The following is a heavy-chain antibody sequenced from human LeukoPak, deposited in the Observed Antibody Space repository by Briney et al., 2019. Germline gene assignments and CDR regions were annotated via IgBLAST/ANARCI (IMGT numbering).Heavy chain of an antibody. Sequence: GGSLRLSSAASGFTSCSYSMNWVRKAPVTGLKRVSYITSSSSTTYYQDSVKGRFTIYRDNDKNLLYLQMNSLRDEDTAVYYCAGTITGLAYGMDVWGQGTTVTVSS. CDR2: ITSSSSTT. J-gene: IGHJ6*02. CDR3: AGTITGLAYGMDV. V-gene: IGHV3-48*02. CDR1: GFTSCSYS. D-gene: IGHD5-12*01.